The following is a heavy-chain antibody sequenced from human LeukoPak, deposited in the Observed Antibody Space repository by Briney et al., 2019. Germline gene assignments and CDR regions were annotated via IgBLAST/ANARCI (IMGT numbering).Heavy chain of an antibody. D-gene: IGHD3-16*01. Sequence: SETLSLTCTVSGGSISSYYWSWIRQPPGKGLEWIGYIYYSGSTNYNPSLKSRVTISVHTSKNQFSLKLRSVTAADTAVYYCAREASQKGAHYMDVWGKGTTVTISS. CDR2: IYYSGST. CDR1: GGSISSYY. V-gene: IGHV4-59*01. CDR3: AREASQKGAHYMDV. J-gene: IGHJ6*03.